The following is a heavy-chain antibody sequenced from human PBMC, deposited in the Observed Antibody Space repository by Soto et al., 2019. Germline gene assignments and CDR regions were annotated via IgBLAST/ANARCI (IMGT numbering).Heavy chain of an antibody. Sequence: EVQLVESGGGLVKPGGALRLSCAASGFTFSSYSMNWVRQAPGKGLEWVSSISSSSSYIYYADSVKGRFTISRDNAKNSLYLQMNSLRAEDTAVYYCARDLGVWDDYWGQGTLVTVSS. CDR2: ISSSSSYI. CDR3: ARDLGVWDDY. V-gene: IGHV3-21*01. CDR1: GFTFSSYS. D-gene: IGHD3-3*01. J-gene: IGHJ4*02.